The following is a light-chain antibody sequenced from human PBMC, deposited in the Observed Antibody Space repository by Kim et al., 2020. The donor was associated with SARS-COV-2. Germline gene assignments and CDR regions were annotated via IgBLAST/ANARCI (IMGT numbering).Light chain of an antibody. CDR3: QQRSNWPIT. Sequence: LPPGERATLSCRASQSVSSYLACYQQKPGQAPRLLIYDASNRATGIPARFSGSGSGTDFTLTISSLEPEDFAVYYCQQRSNWPITFGQGTRLEIK. CDR2: DAS. V-gene: IGKV3-11*01. J-gene: IGKJ5*01. CDR1: QSVSSY.